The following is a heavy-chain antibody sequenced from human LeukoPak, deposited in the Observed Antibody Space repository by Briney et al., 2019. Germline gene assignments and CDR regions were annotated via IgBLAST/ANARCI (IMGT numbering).Heavy chain of an antibody. Sequence: ASVKLSCKASGYTFTSYGISWVRQAPGQGLEWMGWISTYNSNTNYAQKLQVRVTMTTDTSTSTAYMELRSLRSDDAAVYAGANDLGGASSFDPWGQGTLVTVSS. D-gene: IGHD6-19*01. V-gene: IGHV1-18*01. CDR3: ANDLGGASSFDP. CDR1: GYTFTSYG. CDR2: ISTYNSNT. J-gene: IGHJ5*02.